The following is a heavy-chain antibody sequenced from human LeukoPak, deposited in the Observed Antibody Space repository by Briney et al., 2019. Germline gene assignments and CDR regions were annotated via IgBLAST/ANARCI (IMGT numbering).Heavy chain of an antibody. CDR2: IYPGDSDT. J-gene: IGHJ5*02. D-gene: IGHD2-15*01. CDR1: GYSFTSYW. Sequence: GGSLRLSCKGSGYSFTSYWIGWVRQMPGKGLEWMGIIYPGDSDTRYIPSFQGQVTISADKSISTAYLQWSSLKASDTAMYYCAILPNPNWFDPWGQGTLVTVSS. CDR3: AILPNPNWFDP. V-gene: IGHV5-51*01.